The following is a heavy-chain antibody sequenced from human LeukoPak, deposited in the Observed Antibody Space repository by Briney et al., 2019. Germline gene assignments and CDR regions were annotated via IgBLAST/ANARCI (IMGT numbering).Heavy chain of an antibody. Sequence: GGSLRLSCAASGFTFSSYSMNWVRQAPGKGLEWVSSISSSSSYIYYADSVKGRFTISRDNAKNSLYLQMNSLRAEDTAVYYCARGGKYDFWSGYYTSDHYDSSGYYNWGQGTLVTVSS. CDR3: ARGGKYDFWSGYYTSDHYDSSGYYN. V-gene: IGHV3-21*01. J-gene: IGHJ4*02. D-gene: IGHD3-3*01. CDR2: ISSSSSYI. CDR1: GFTFSSYS.